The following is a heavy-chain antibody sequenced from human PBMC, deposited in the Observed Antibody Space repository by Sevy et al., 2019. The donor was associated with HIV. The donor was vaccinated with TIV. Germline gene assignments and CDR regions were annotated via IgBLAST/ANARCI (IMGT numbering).Heavy chain of an antibody. D-gene: IGHD1-26*01. CDR2: ISGSSNYI. Sequence: GGSLRLSCAASGFTFSSYSMNWVRQAPGKGLEWVSAISGSSNYIYYAESVKGRFIISRDNVKTTLYLQMNSLRADDTAVYYCARGPPDGSYDYFDYWGQGTLVTVSS. CDR3: ARGPPDGSYDYFDY. J-gene: IGHJ4*02. CDR1: GFTFSSYS. V-gene: IGHV3-21*06.